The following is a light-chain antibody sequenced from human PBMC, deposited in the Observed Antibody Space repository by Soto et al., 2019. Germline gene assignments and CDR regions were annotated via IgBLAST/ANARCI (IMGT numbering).Light chain of an antibody. CDR1: QSVSSSY. CDR2: GAS. J-gene: IGKJ1*01. V-gene: IGKV3-20*01. CDR3: QQYGSSPWT. Sequence: EIEIMQFPAALSVSPGERATLSCRASQSVSSSYLAWYQQKPGQAPRLLIYGASSRATGIPDRFSGSGSGTDFTLTISRLEPEDFAVYYCQQYGSSPWTFGQGTKV.